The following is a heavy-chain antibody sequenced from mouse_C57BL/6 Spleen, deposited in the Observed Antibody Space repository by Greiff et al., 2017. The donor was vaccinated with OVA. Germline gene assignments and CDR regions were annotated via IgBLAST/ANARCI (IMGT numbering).Heavy chain of an antibody. CDR1: GYTFTSYW. V-gene: IGHV1-53*01. CDR2: INPSNGGT. CDR3: ARGEYDHPWFAY. J-gene: IGHJ3*01. D-gene: IGHD2-3*01. Sequence: QVQLQQPGTELVKPGASVKLSCKASGYTFTSYWMRWVKQRPGQGLEWIGNINPSNGGTNYNEKFKSKATLTVDKSSSTAYMQLSSLTSEDSAVYYCARGEYDHPWFAYWGQGTLVTVSA.